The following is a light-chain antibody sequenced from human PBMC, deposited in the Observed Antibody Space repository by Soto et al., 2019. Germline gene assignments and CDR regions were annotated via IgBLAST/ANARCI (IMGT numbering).Light chain of an antibody. J-gene: IGKJ1*01. Sequence: EIVLTQSPGTLSSSPGERATLSCRASQSVSSSYFAWYQQKPGQAPRLLIYAASSRATGIPDRFSGSGSGTDFTLTISRLEPEDFAVYYCQQYGSPSWTFGQGTRVEI. CDR3: QQYGSPSWT. V-gene: IGKV3-20*01. CDR1: QSVSSSY. CDR2: AAS.